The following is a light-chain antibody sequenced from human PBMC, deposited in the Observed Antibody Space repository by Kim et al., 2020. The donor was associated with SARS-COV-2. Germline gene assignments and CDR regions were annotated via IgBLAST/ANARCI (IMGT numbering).Light chain of an antibody. CDR2: QDS. CDR1: KLGEKY. V-gene: IGLV3-1*01. J-gene: IGLJ1*01. Sequence: SPGQTASITCSGDKLGEKYACWYQQKPGQSPVLVIYQDSKRPSGIPERFSGSNSGNTATLTISGTQAMDEADYYCQAWDSSTAGVFGTGTKVTVL. CDR3: QAWDSSTAGV.